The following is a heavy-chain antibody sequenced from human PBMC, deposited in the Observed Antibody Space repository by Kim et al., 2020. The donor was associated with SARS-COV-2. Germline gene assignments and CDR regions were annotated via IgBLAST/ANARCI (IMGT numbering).Heavy chain of an antibody. CDR2: IYPDGET. CDR1: GLTVTSNY. Sequence: GGSLRLSCAASGLTVTSNYMSWVRQAPEGGLEWVSIIYPDGETHYADSVRGRFIISSDNSKNTLSLQMNSLRVDDTAVYYCAKLPGTIVPSPYYWGQGTLVTVSS. D-gene: IGHD1-7*01. CDR3: AKLPGTIVPSPYY. J-gene: IGHJ4*02. V-gene: IGHV3-53*01.